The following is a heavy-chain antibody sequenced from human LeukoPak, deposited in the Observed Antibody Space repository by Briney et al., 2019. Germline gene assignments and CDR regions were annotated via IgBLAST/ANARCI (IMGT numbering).Heavy chain of an antibody. J-gene: IGHJ4*02. CDR3: ARDVVFDYFDY. D-gene: IGHD2-15*01. V-gene: IGHV4-38-2*02. CDR2: IYHSGST. CDR1: GYSISSGYY. Sequence: SETLSLTCTVPGYSISSGYYWGWIRQPPGKGLEWIGSIYHSGSTYYNPSLKSRVTISVDTSKNQFSLMLSSVTAADTAVYYCARDVVFDYFDYCGQGTLVTVSS.